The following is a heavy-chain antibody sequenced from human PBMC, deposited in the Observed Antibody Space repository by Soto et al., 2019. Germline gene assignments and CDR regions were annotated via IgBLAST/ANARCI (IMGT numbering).Heavy chain of an antibody. CDR2: ISGYNGNT. CDR3: ARGRYSSGGLDV. V-gene: IGHV1-18*01. D-gene: IGHD3-9*01. Sequence: QVQLVQSGAEVTRPGASVKVSCKASGYIFTNYGISWVRQAPGQGLEWMGWISGYNGNTNYAQKFQGRVTMTTDTSTTTAYMGLRSLQSDDRAVFYCARGRYSSGGLDVWGQGTTVTVSS. J-gene: IGHJ6*02. CDR1: GYIFTNYG.